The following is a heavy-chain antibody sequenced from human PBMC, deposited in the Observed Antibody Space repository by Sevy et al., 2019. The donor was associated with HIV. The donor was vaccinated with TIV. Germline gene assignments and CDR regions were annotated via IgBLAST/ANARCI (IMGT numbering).Heavy chain of an antibody. CDR2: ISSSGSSI. V-gene: IGHV3-48*03. D-gene: IGHD3-22*01. Sequence: GGSLRLSCTASGFTFSSYDMNWVRQAPGKGLEWVSKISSSGSSIYYADSVKGPFTISRDNAKNSLNLQMNSLRAEDTALYYCVRNGGAYDTGFDPWGQGTLVTISS. CDR1: GFTFSSYD. J-gene: IGHJ5*02. CDR3: VRNGGAYDTGFDP.